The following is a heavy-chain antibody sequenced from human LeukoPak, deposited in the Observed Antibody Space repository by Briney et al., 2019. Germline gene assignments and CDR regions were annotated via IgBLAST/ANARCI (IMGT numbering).Heavy chain of an antibody. CDR1: GASIKTYY. Sequence: SETLSLTCNVSGASIKTYYWTWIRQPQGKGLEYVGHIYSRGSTNYNPSLKSRVTLSVDTSKNQFSLRLRSPTAADTAVYYCARVREGNHLHQFYLDSWGQGTLVTVSS. CDR3: ARVREGNHLHQFYLDS. V-gene: IGHV4-59*01. J-gene: IGHJ4*02. CDR2: IYSRGST. D-gene: IGHD1-14*01.